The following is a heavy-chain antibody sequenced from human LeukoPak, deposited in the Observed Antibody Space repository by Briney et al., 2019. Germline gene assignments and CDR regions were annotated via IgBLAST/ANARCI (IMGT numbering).Heavy chain of an antibody. CDR1: GFTFSSYG. CDR3: ASGFGELLDY. V-gene: IGHV3-30*02. D-gene: IGHD3-10*01. CDR2: IRYDGSNK. Sequence: GGSLRLSCAASGFTFSSYGMHWVRQAPGKGLEWVAFIRYDGSNKYYADSVKGRFTISRDNAKNSLYLQMNSLRAEDTAVYYCASGFGELLDYWGQGTLVTVSS. J-gene: IGHJ4*02.